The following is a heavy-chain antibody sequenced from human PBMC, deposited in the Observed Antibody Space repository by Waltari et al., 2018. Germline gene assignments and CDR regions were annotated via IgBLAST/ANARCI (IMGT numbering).Heavy chain of an antibody. CDR1: GGTFSSYA. CDR2: IIPIFGTA. D-gene: IGHD3-22*01. V-gene: IGHV1-69*12. Sequence: QVQLVQSGAEVKKPGSSVKVSCKASGGTFSSYAISWVRQAPGQGLEWMGGIIPIFGTANYAQKFQGRVTITADESTSTAYMELSSLRSEDTAVYYCARGMRDSSGYRQQRYYYYGMDVWGQGTTVTVSS. CDR3: ARGMRDSSGYRQQRYYYYGMDV. J-gene: IGHJ6*02.